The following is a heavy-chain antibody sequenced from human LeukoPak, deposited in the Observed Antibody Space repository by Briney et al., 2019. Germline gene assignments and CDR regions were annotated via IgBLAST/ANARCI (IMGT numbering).Heavy chain of an antibody. V-gene: IGHV3-7*01. Sequence: GGSLRLSCAASGFTFSSYWMGWVRQAPGKGLEWVANIKQDGSEKYYVDSVKGRFTISRDNAKNSLYLQMNSLRAEDTAVYYCAGGPLSGYEYDYWGQGTLVTVSS. J-gene: IGHJ4*02. CDR1: GFTFSSYW. CDR3: AGGPLSGYEYDY. CDR2: IKQDGSEK. D-gene: IGHD5-12*01.